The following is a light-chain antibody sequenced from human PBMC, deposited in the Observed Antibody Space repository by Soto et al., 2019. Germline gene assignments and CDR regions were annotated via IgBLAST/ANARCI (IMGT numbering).Light chain of an antibody. CDR3: QQYDSSRT. CDR1: QSISSSF. J-gene: IGKJ1*01. Sequence: EIVLTQSPGTLSLSPGERATLSCRASQSISSSFLAWYQQKPGQAPRLPIYGVSRRATAIPDLFSGSGSGTDFTLNISRLEPEDFAVYYCQQYDSSRTFGQGTKV. CDR2: GVS. V-gene: IGKV3-20*01.